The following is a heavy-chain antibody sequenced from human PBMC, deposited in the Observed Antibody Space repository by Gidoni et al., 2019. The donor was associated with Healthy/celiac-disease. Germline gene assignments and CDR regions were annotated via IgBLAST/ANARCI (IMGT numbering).Heavy chain of an antibody. CDR2: ISSSSSTI. V-gene: IGHV3-48*02. D-gene: IGHD2-2*01. J-gene: IGHJ6*02. CDR3: ARTRRTYQLLPAYYYYGMDV. CDR1: GFTFSSYS. Sequence: EVQLVESGGGLVQPGGSLRLSCAASGFTFSSYSMNWVRQAPGKGLEWVSYISSSSSTIYYADSVKGRFTISRDNAMNSLYLQMNSLRDEDTAVYYCARTRRTYQLLPAYYYYGMDVWGQGTTVTVSS.